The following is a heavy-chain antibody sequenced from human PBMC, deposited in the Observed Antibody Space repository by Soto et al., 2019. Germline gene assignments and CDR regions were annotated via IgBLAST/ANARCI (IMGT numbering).Heavy chain of an antibody. J-gene: IGHJ4*02. D-gene: IGHD6-19*01. V-gene: IGHV1-8*01. Sequence: VASVKVSCKASGYTFTSYDINWVRQATGQGLEWMGWMNPNSGNTGYAQKFQGRVTMTRNTSISTAYMELSSLRSEDTAVYYCARGYSSGWPFDYWGQGALVTVSS. CDR1: GYTFTSYD. CDR2: MNPNSGNT. CDR3: ARGYSSGWPFDY.